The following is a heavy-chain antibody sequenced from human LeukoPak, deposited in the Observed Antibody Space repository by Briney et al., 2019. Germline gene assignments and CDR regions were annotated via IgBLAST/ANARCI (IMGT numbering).Heavy chain of an antibody. CDR3: ARWEIRGTAHKLDY. CDR1: GFTLSSHW. Sequence: GGSPRLSCVASGFTLSSHWMSWVRQAPGKGLEWVANINQDGSAKYFVDSVKGRFTISRDNAKNSMYLQMNSLRAEDTAVYYCARWEIRGTAHKLDYWGQGTLVTVSS. D-gene: IGHD1-7*01. V-gene: IGHV3-7*01. J-gene: IGHJ4*02. CDR2: INQDGSAK.